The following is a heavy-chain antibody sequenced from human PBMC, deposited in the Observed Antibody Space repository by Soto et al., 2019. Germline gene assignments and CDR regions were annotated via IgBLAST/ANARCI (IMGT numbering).Heavy chain of an antibody. CDR1: GGSISSSSYY. CDR2: IYYSGST. V-gene: IGHV4-39*01. Sequence: QLQLQESGPGLVKPSETLSLTCTVSGGSISSSSYYWGWIRQPPGKGLEWIGSIYYSGSTYYNPSLKSRVTISVDTSKNQFSLKLSSVTAADTAVYYCARRVYSSGWYSNEGDSYYFDYWGQGTLVTVSS. D-gene: IGHD6-19*01. CDR3: ARRVYSSGWYSNEGDSYYFDY. J-gene: IGHJ4*02.